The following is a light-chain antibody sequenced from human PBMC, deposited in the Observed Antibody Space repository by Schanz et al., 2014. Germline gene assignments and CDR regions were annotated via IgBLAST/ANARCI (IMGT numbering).Light chain of an antibody. V-gene: IGLV2-14*03. CDR3: CSYAGSTTYWL. CDR1: RSDIGGYNY. CDR2: DVS. J-gene: IGLJ3*02. Sequence: QSALTQPASVSGSPGQSITISCTGTRSDIGGYNYVSWYQQHPGEAPKLMIFDVSLRPSGISNRFSASKSGYTASLTISGLQAEDEADYYCCSYAGSTTYWLFGGGTKLTVL.